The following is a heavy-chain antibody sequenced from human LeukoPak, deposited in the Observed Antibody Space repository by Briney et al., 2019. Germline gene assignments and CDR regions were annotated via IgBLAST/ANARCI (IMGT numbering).Heavy chain of an antibody. CDR3: TRLGYCSSTSCYNDY. V-gene: IGHV3-73*01. CDR2: IRSKANSYAT. Sequence: TGGSLRLSCAASGFTFSGSAMHWVRQASGKGLEWVGRIRSKANSYATAYAASVKGRFTISRDDSKNTAYLQMNSLKTEDTAVYYCTRLGYCSSTSCYNDYWGQGTLVTVSS. J-gene: IGHJ4*02. CDR1: GFTFSGSA. D-gene: IGHD2-2*02.